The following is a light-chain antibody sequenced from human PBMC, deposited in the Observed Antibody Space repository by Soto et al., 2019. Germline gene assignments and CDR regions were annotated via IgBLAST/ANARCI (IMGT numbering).Light chain of an antibody. CDR2: AAS. CDR1: QGVGSKY. V-gene: IGKV3-20*01. CDR3: QQYYSTPLT. Sequence: EIALTQSPGTLSLSPGERATLSCRASQGVGSKYLAWYQQKPGQAPRLLIYAASTRATGIPDRFSGSGSGTDFTLTISSLQAEDVAVYYCQQYYSTPLTFGGGTKVEIK. J-gene: IGKJ4*01.